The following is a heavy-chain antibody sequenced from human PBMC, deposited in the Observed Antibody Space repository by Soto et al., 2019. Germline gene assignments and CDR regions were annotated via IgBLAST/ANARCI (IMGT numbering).Heavy chain of an antibody. J-gene: IGHJ4*02. CDR1: GYTFTTYG. Sequence: QVQLVQSGAEVKKPGASVKVSCKASGYTFTTYGISWVRQAPGQGLEWMGWISAYNGNTNSAQKLQDRVTMTTDTAXNTXYMERRSLRSDDTAVYYCARDSVYCSGDSCYPFDYWGQGNLVTVSS. CDR2: ISAYNGNT. D-gene: IGHD2-15*01. V-gene: IGHV1-18*01. CDR3: ARDSVYCSGDSCYPFDY.